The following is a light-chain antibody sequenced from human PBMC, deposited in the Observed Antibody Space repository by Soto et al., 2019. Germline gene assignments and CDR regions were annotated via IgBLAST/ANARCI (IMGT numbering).Light chain of an antibody. J-gene: IGKJ5*01. V-gene: IGKV3-15*01. CDR1: QSVSSS. CDR2: GPS. Sequence: EIVMTQSPGTLSLSPGERATLSCXXSQSVSSSFVAWVQQKPGQAPRLLIYGPSTRATGIPARFSGSGSGTEFTLTSSGLQSEDFAIYFCQQYKRWTITFGQGTRLEIK. CDR3: QQYKRWTIT.